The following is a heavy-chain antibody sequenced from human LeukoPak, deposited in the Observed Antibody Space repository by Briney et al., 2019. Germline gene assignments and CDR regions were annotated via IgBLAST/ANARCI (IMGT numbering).Heavy chain of an antibody. D-gene: IGHD2-2*01. J-gene: IGHJ5*02. CDR3: ARVGGTTSLGYCSSTSCYRGNVGWFDP. CDR2: INPSGGST. CDR1: GYTFTSYY. Sequence: GASVKVSCKASGYTFTSYYMHWVPQAPGQGLEWMGLINPSGGSTIYAQKFQGRVTMTRDMSTSTVYMELSSLRSEDTAVYYCARVGGTTSLGYCSSTSCYRGNVGWFDPWGQGTLVTVSS. V-gene: IGHV1-46*01.